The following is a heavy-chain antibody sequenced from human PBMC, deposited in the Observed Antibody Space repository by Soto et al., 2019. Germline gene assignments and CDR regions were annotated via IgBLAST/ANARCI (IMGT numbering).Heavy chain of an antibody. D-gene: IGHD3-10*01. V-gene: IGHV3-30*18. J-gene: IGHJ6*02. CDR3: AKDHRGLAYYYYYGMDV. CDR2: ISYDGSNK. CDR1: GFTFSSYG. Sequence: GGSLRLSCAASGFTFSSYGMHWVRQAPGKGLEWVAVISYDGSNKYYADSVKGRFTISRDNSKNTLYLQMNSLRAEDTAVYYCAKDHRGLAYYYYYGMDVWGQGTTVTVSS.